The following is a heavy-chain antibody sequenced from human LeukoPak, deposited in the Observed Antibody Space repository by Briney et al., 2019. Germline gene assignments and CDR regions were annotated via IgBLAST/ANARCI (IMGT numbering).Heavy chain of an antibody. CDR3: ARPYCSGGSCHDYSDY. CDR1: GYTFTGYY. D-gene: IGHD2-15*01. V-gene: IGHV1-2*02. CDR2: INPHTGGT. Sequence: ASVKVSCKASGYTFTGYYMHGVRQAPGHGLEWMGWINPHTGGTNYAQKFQGRVTMTRDTSISTAYMELGGLTSDDTAVYYGARPYCSGGSCHDYSDYWGQGTLVTVSS. J-gene: IGHJ4*02.